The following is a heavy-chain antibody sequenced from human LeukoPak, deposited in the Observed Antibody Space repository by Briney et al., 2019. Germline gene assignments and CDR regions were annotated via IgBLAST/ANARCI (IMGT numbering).Heavy chain of an antibody. V-gene: IGHV3-53*01. D-gene: IGHD6-13*01. J-gene: IGHJ4*02. Sequence: GGSLRLSCAASGFTVSTNYMSWVRQAPGKGLEWVSVMYRVGSTYYADSVKGRFTISRDNSRNTLYLQMNSPRAEDTAVYYCAILPGYSSGWYEVNYWGQGTLVTVSS. CDR2: MYRVGST. CDR3: AILPGYSSGWYEVNY. CDR1: GFTVSTNY.